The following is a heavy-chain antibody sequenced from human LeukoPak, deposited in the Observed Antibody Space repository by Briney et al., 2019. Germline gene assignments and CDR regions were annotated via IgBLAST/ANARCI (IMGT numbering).Heavy chain of an antibody. J-gene: IGHJ4*02. Sequence: GGSLRLSCAASGFTFSDYYISWIRQAPGKGLEWVSYISSSGSTIYYADSVKGRFTISRDNVKNTLYLQMNSLRAEDTAVYYCAKLFPFNYGGPGQGIDYWGQGTLVTVSS. CDR1: GFTFSDYY. D-gene: IGHD4-23*01. CDR2: ISSSGSTI. CDR3: AKLFPFNYGGPGQGIDY. V-gene: IGHV3-11*01.